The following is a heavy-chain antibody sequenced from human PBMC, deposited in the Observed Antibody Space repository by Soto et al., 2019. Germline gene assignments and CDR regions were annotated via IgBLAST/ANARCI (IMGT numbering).Heavy chain of an antibody. CDR3: ARDHPSYDFWSGYYGRGYYYGMDV. Sequence: QVQLVQSGAEVKKPGASVKVSCKASGYTFTSYGISWVRQAHGQGLEWLGWISAYNGNTNYAQKLQGRVTMTTDTSTSTAYMELRSLRSDDTAVYYCARDHPSYDFWSGYYGRGYYYGMDVWGQGTTVTVSS. CDR1: GYTFTSYG. J-gene: IGHJ6*02. V-gene: IGHV1-18*01. CDR2: ISAYNGNT. D-gene: IGHD3-3*01.